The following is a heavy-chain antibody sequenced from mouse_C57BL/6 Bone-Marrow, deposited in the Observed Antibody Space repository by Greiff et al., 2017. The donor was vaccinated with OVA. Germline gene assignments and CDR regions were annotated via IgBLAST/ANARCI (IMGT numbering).Heavy chain of an antibody. D-gene: IGHD1-1*01. CDR2: IRNKANNHET. Sequence: EVMLVESGGGLVQPGGSMKLSCAASGFTFSDAWMDWVRQSPEKGLEWVAEIRNKANNHETYYAESVKGRFTISRDDSKSSVYLQMNSLRAEDTGIYYCTRHLITTVVAYYFDYWGQGTTLTVSS. J-gene: IGHJ2*01. CDR3: TRHLITTVVAYYFDY. CDR1: GFTFSDAW. V-gene: IGHV6-6*01.